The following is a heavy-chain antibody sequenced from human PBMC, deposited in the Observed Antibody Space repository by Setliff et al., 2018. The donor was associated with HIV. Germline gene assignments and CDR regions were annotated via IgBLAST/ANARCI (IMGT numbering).Heavy chain of an antibody. CDR3: ARVVDTSGGYWGSFYRYMDV. V-gene: IGHV3-7*03. J-gene: IGHJ6*03. CDR2: IEQDGSEK. CDR1: GFSLSYYR. Sequence: GESLKISCAASGFSLSYYRMNWVRQAPGKGLEWVANIEQDGSEKYYVDSVKGRFTISRDNTKNSLYLQMDSLRAEDTAVYYCARVVDTSGGYWGSFYRYMDVWGKGTTVTVSS. D-gene: IGHD3-10*01.